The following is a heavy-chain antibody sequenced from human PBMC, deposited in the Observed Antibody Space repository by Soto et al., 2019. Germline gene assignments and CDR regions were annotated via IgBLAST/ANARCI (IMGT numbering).Heavy chain of an antibody. Sequence: QVQLQESGPGLVKPSQTLSLTCTVSGGSISSGGHYWNWIRQHPGKGLEWIGYIYYSGSTFYNPSLKSRVNISVDTSKNQFSLQLSSVTAADTAVYYCARTPRYPRPFDYWGQGTLVTVSS. D-gene: IGHD2-15*01. J-gene: IGHJ4*02. V-gene: IGHV4-31*03. CDR3: ARTPRYPRPFDY. CDR2: IYYSGST. CDR1: GGSISSGGHY.